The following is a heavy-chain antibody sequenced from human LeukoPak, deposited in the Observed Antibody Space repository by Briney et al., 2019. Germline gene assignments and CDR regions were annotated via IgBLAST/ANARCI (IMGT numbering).Heavy chain of an antibody. J-gene: IGHJ6*03. CDR1: GLTFSTHN. D-gene: IGHD2-21*02. CDR3: ARDIVVVTAMYDYYYYYMDV. Sequence: GGSLSLSCAASGLTFSTHNTNWVRQASGEGLEWVLSISSGSFNIFYADSEKGRFNISRDNAKNSLYLKMNSLRAEDTAVYYCARDIVVVTAMYDYYYYYMDVWGKGTTVTVSS. V-gene: IGHV3-21*01. CDR2: ISSGSFNI.